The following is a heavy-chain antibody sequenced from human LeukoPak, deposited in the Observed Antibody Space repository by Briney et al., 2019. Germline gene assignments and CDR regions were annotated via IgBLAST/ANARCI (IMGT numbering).Heavy chain of an antibody. CDR3: ARGYDSSGYYPHYYFDY. CDR1: GYTFTSSG. Sequence: ASVKVSCRASGYTFTSSGISWVRQVPGQGLEWVGWVSTATGTTNYALNVQDRVTMTRDTSTSTVYMELRSLRSDDTAVYYCARGYDSSGYYPHYYFDYWGQGTLVTVSS. D-gene: IGHD3-22*01. CDR2: VSTATGTT. V-gene: IGHV1-18*01. J-gene: IGHJ4*02.